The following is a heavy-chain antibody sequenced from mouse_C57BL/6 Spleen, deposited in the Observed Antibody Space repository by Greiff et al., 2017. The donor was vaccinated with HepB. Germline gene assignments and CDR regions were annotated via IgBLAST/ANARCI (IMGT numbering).Heavy chain of an antibody. CDR3: TRDKPITTVPSTAWFAY. CDR2: ISSGGDYI. CDR1: GFTFSSYA. Sequence: EVQVVESGEGLVKPGGSLKLSCAASGFTFSSYAMSWVRQTPEKRLEWVAYISSGGDYIYYADTVKGRFTISRDNARNTLYLQMSSLKSEDTAMYYCTRDKPITTVPSTAWFAYWGQGTLVTVSA. D-gene: IGHD1-1*01. J-gene: IGHJ3*01. V-gene: IGHV5-9-1*02.